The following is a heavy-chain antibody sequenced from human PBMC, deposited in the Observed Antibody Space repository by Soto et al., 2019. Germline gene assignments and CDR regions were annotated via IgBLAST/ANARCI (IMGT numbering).Heavy chain of an antibody. CDR3: ATSPNPGSATTCYYGMDV. CDR1: GGSFTSLI. V-gene: IGHV1-69*02. J-gene: IGHJ6*02. D-gene: IGHD1-26*01. CDR2: IIPVLGVE. Sequence: QVQLVQSGAEVKKPGSSVKVSCKSSGGSFTSLIITWVRQAPGQGLEWMGRIIPVLGVEYYAQKFQGRVTITADKSTTTAYMELSSLTSEDTAVYYCATSPNPGSATTCYYGMDVWGRGTTVTVSS.